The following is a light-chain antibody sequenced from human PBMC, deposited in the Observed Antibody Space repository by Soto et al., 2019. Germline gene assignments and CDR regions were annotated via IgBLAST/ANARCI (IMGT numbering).Light chain of an antibody. J-gene: IGKJ3*01. V-gene: IGKV3-11*01. Sequence: EIVLTQAPAALSLSPGGRATLSCRASQSVSSYLAWYQQKPGQAPRLLIYDASNRATGIPARFSGSGSGTDFTLTISSLEPEDVAAYYSQQYGSTPFTFGPGTKVDIK. CDR3: QQYGSTPFT. CDR2: DAS. CDR1: QSVSSY.